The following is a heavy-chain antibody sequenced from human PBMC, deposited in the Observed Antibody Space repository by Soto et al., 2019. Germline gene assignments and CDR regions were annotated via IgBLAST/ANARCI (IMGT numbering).Heavy chain of an antibody. D-gene: IGHD7-27*01. CDR2: IHYSGTT. CDR3: ARGRYCLTGRCFPNWFDS. J-gene: IGHJ5*01. Sequence: PSETLSLTCTVSGTSISSYYWSWIRQPPGKGLEWIANIHYSGTTNYNPSLASRVTLSVDTSKSQFSLNVTSVTAADTAVYFCARGRYCLTGRCFPNWFDSWGQGALVTVSS. CDR1: GTSISSYY. V-gene: IGHV4-59*08.